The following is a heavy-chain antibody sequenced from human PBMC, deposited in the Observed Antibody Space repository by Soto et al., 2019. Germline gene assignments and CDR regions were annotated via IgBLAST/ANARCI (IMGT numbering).Heavy chain of an antibody. V-gene: IGHV1-2*02. D-gene: IGHD3-3*01. Sequence: VFLVQSGAEVKRPGASVKVSCKASGYIFSGYYMHWVRQAPGQGLEWMGWINPNSGGTNYAQRFQGRVTMTRDTSITTVYMDLSRLASDDTAVSYCARDGVVLDFWNPIWFDPWGQGTLVTVSS. CDR3: ARDGVVLDFWNPIWFDP. J-gene: IGHJ5*02. CDR2: INPNSGGT. CDR1: GYIFSGYY.